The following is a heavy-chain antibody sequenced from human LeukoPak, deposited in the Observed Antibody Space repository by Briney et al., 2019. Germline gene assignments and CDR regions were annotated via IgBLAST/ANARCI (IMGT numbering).Heavy chain of an antibody. CDR2: IYYSGST. CDR3: AXXXXYYXTXGYSV. D-gene: IGHD3-22*01. Sequence: XXXXSGGSISSSSYYWDWIRQPPGKGLEWIGSIYYSGSTYYNPALKSLFTKSVDTSKNKFSLRLRSVTAGETAVYXXAXXXXYYXTXGYSVWGQGXLVTVSS. CDR1: GGSISSSSYY. J-gene: IGHJ4*02. V-gene: IGHV4-39*07.